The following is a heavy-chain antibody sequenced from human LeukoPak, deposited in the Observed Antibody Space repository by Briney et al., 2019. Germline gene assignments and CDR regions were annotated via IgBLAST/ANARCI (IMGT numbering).Heavy chain of an antibody. CDR2: IYTSGST. CDR3: ARTTEGGYTYDYFYYYYMDV. Sequence: SETLSLTCTVSGYSISSGYYWGWIRQPAGKGLEWIGRIYTSGSTNYNPSLKSRVTISVDTSKNQFSLKLSSVTAADTAVYYCARTTEGGYTYDYFYYYYMDVWGKGTTVTISS. V-gene: IGHV4-61*02. D-gene: IGHD5-18*01. J-gene: IGHJ6*03. CDR1: GYSISSGYY.